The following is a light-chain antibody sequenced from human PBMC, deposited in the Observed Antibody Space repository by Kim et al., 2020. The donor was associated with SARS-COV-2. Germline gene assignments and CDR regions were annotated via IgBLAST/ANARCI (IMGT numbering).Light chain of an antibody. CDR1: QSVSRN. CDR3: QQYNNWPRT. V-gene: IGKV3-15*01. J-gene: IGKJ1*01. Sequence: VMTQSPAALSVSPGEGATLSCRASQSVSRNLAWYQQKPGQAPRLLIYGASSRATGIPARFSGSGSGTEFTLTISSLQSEDFAVYYCQQYNNWPRTFGQGTKVDIK. CDR2: GAS.